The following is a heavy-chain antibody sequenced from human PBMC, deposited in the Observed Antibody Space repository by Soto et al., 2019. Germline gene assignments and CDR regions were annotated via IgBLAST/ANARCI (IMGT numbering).Heavy chain of an antibody. J-gene: IGHJ4*02. CDR3: ATYYDFWSGYFSVPPSYYFDY. CDR2: IYYSGST. V-gene: IGHV4-31*03. D-gene: IGHD3-3*01. Sequence: SETLSLTCTVSGGSISSGGYYWSWIRQHPGKGLEWIGYIYYSGSTYYNPSLKSRVTISVDTSKNQFSLKLSSVTAADTAVYYCATYYDFWSGYFSVPPSYYFDYWGQGTLVTVSS. CDR1: GGSISSGGYY.